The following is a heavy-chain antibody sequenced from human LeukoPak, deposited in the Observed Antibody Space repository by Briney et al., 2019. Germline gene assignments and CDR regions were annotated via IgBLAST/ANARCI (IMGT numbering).Heavy chain of an antibody. D-gene: IGHD2-2*01. CDR2: IRYDGSNK. J-gene: IGHJ5*02. Sequence: GGSLRLSCAASGFTFSSYGMHWVRQAPGKGLEWVAFIRYDGSNKYYADSVKGRFTISRDNSKNTLYLQMNSLRAEDTAVYYCSFHCSSTSCSPTYNWFDPWGQGTLVTVSS. CDR3: SFHCSSTSCSPTYNWFDP. CDR1: GFTFSSYG. V-gene: IGHV3-30*02.